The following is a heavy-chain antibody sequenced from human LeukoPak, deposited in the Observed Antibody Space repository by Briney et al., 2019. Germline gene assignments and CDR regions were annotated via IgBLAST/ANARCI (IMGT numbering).Heavy chain of an antibody. J-gene: IGHJ4*02. V-gene: IGHV1-2*02. CDR1: GYTFTGYY. D-gene: IGHD3-22*01. CDR2: LNPNSGGT. CDR3: ARAPTRAYYYDSSGYTPYYFDY. Sequence: ASVKVSCTASGYTFTGYYIHWVRQAPGQDLEWMGWLNPNSGGTNSAQRFQGRVTMTRDTSISTAYMELSRLRSDDTAVYYCARAPTRAYYYDSSGYTPYYFDYWGQGTLVTVSS.